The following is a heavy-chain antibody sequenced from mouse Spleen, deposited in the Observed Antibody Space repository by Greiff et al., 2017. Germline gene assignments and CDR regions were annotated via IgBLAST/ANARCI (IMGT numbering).Heavy chain of an antibody. J-gene: IGHJ1*01. V-gene: IGHV5-12*02. CDR3: ARKSNWYFDV. CDR2: ISNGGGST. D-gene: IGHD1-3*01. CDR1: GFTFSDYY. Sequence: DVKLVESGGGLVQPGGSLKLSCATSGFTFSDYYMYWVRQTPEKRLEWVAYISNGGGSTYYPDTVKGRFTISRDNAKNTLYLQMSRLKSEDTAMYYCARKSNWYFDVWGAGTTVTVSS.